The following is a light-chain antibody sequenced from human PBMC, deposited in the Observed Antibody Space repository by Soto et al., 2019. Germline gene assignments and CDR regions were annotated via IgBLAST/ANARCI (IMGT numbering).Light chain of an antibody. CDR3: RQYDGSPPMYT. V-gene: IGKV3-20*01. CDR2: GTS. CDR1: QSVNGDY. J-gene: IGKJ2*01. Sequence: DILLTQSPGTLSLSPGERATLSCRTSQSVNGDYLGWYQQRPGQAPRLLIYGTSNRATGIPDRFGGSGSGTVFTLTISRLEPEDFGVYYCRQYDGSPPMYTFGQGTKLEIK.